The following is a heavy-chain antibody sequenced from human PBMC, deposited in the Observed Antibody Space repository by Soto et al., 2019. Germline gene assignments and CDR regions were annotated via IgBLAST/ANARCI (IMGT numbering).Heavy chain of an antibody. D-gene: IGHD3-16*01. Sequence: SETLSLTCTVSGVSIRGSVSRYYWSWVRQPPGKGLEWIGYIYYSGSTNYNPSLKSRVTISVDTSKNQFSLKLSSVTSADTAVYYCAGTWGSTNDYWGRGTLVTVSS. CDR3: AGTWGSTNDY. CDR1: GVSIRGSVSRYY. V-gene: IGHV4-61*01. J-gene: IGHJ4*02. CDR2: IYYSGST.